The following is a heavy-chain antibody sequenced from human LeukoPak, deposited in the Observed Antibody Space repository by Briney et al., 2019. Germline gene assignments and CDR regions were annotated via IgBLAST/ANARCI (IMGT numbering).Heavy chain of an antibody. V-gene: IGHV4-31*03. J-gene: IGHJ4*02. D-gene: IGHD1-20*01. CDR3: ARDDPITGTPAY. Sequence: SQTLSLTCTVSGGSISSGGYYWSWIRQHPGKGLEWIGYIYYSGSTYYNPSLKSRVTISVDTSKNQFSLKLSSVTAADTAVYYCARDDPITGTPAYWGQGTQVTVSS. CDR2: IYYSGST. CDR1: GGSISSGGYY.